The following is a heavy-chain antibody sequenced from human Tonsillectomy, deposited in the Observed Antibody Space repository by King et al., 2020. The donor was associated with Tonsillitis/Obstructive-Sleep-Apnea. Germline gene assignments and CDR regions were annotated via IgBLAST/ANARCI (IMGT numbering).Heavy chain of an antibody. V-gene: IGHV3-7*01. J-gene: IGHJ6*02. CDR2: IDQDGSDK. Sequence: VQLVESGGGVVQPGRSLRLSCAASGFTFRSYGMTWVRQAPGKGLEWVANIDQDGSDKVYADSVRGRFTISRDNANNLLFLQMNNLRAEDTAMYFCASCSGAGVHRWHDAMDVWGQGTTVTVS. CDR1: GFTFRSYG. CDR3: ASCSGAGVHRWHDAMDV. D-gene: IGHD2-15*01.